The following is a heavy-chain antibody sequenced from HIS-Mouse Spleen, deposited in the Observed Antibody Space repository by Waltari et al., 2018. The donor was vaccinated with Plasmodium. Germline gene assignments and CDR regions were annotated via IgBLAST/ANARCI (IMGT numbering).Heavy chain of an antibody. D-gene: IGHD7-27*01. CDR2: IYYSGST. CDR1: VGSISSGGYY. CDR3: ARVSPPANWGALNAFDI. J-gene: IGHJ3*02. Sequence: LSPGLVKPSQTLSLTCTVSVGSISSGGYYWSWIRQHPGKGLGWIGYIYYSGSTYYNPSLKSRGTRSVPTSKNQFSLKLSSVTAADTAVYYCARVSPPANWGALNAFDIWGQGTMVTGSS. V-gene: IGHV4-31*03.